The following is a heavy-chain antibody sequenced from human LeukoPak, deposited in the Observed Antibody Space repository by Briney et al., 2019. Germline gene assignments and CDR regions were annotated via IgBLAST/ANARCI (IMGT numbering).Heavy chain of an antibody. CDR1: GFTFSSYA. Sequence: PGGSLRLSCAASGFTFSSYAMHWVRQAPGEGLEWVSYISSLSGTIYYADSVKGRFTISRDNAKNSLYLQMNSLRAEDTAVYYCAELGITMIGGVWGKGTTVTIPS. V-gene: IGHV3-48*04. CDR3: AELGITMIGGV. D-gene: IGHD3-10*02. J-gene: IGHJ6*04. CDR2: ISSLSGTI.